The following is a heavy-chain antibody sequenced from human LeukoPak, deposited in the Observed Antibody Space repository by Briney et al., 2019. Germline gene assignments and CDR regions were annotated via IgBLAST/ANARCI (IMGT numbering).Heavy chain of an antibody. J-gene: IGHJ4*02. CDR3: ARVRYCSSNSCFSYLDS. CDR2: ISGSGTTK. Sequence: GGSLRLSCAASEFTFGSYAMTWVRQAPGKGLEWVSGISGSGTTKYYAESVKGRFTISRDNSKNTVYLQMNSLRAEDTAVYHCARVRYCSSNSCFSYLDSWGQGALVTVSS. D-gene: IGHD2-2*01. V-gene: IGHV3-23*01. CDR1: EFTFGSYA.